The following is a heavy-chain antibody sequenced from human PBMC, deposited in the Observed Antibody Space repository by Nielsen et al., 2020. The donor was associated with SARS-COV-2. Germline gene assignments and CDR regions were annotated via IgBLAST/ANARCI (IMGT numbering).Heavy chain of an antibody. D-gene: IGHD2-15*01. CDR2: ISYDGSNK. Sequence: GESLKISCAASGFTFSSYAMHWVRQAPGKGLEWVAVISYDGSNKYYADSVKGRFTISRDNAKNSLYLQMNSLRAEDTAVYYCAKDAECSGGSCYSFYYYYGMDVWGQGTTVTVSS. J-gene: IGHJ6*02. CDR3: AKDAECSGGSCYSFYYYYGMDV. V-gene: IGHV3-30-3*01. CDR1: GFTFSSYA.